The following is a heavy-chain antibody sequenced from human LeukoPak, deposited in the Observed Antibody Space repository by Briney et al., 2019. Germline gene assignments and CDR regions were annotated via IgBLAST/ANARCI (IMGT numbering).Heavy chain of an antibody. J-gene: IGHJ6*03. V-gene: IGHV5-51*01. CDR1: GCGFTSYW. CDR3: ARQDYDSSGYYGAYDYYYYMDV. CDR2: IYTGDSDT. D-gene: IGHD3-22*01. Sequence: GGGLQISYKGAGCGFTSYWIGWGRRMPGKGVEGRGIIYTGDSDTRYSPSFQGQVTISADKSISTAYLQWSSLKASDTAMYYCARQDYDSSGYYGAYDYYYYMDVWGKGTTVTVSS.